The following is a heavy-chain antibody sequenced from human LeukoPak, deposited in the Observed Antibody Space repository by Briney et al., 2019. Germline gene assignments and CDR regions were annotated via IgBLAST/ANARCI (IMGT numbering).Heavy chain of an antibody. V-gene: IGHV3-7*01. D-gene: IGHD5-24*01. Sequence: GGSLRLSCAASGFTFSSYWMSWVRQAPGKGLEWVANIKQDGSEKYYVDSVKGRFTISRDNAKNSLSLQMNSLRAGDTAVYYCARDQGRWLQLMDRYYYYGMDVWGQGTTVTVSS. CDR1: GFTFSSYW. J-gene: IGHJ6*02. CDR3: ARDQGRWLQLMDRYYYYGMDV. CDR2: IKQDGSEK.